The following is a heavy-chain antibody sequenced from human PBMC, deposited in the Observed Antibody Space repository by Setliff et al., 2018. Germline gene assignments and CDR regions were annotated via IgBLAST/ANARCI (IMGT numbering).Heavy chain of an antibody. J-gene: IGHJ4*02. D-gene: IGHD3-9*01. Sequence: SETLSLTCRVSGGSINSYYWSWIRQPPGKDMEWIGRIYHSGITKYNPSLEGRVTLAVDTSKNQFSLKMTSVTAADTAVYYCARDSHPLRYFLWGQGTLVTVSS. CDR2: IYHSGIT. V-gene: IGHV4-59*12. CDR1: GGSINSYY. CDR3: ARDSHPLRYFL.